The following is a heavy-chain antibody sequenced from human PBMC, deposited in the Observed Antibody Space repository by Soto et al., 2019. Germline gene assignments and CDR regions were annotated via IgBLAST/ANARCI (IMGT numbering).Heavy chain of an antibody. CDR3: AKGPGGDTGRFDY. J-gene: IGHJ4*02. CDR2: ISGSGTSI. V-gene: IGHV3-23*01. D-gene: IGHD3-16*01. Sequence: PGGSLRRSCAGSVLTFSNYDVNWVRQAPGKGLAWVSAISGSGTSIYYADSVKGRFTISRDNSKNTLYLQMNSLRAEDTAVYYCAKGPGGDTGRFDYWGQGTLVTVSS. CDR1: VLTFSNYD.